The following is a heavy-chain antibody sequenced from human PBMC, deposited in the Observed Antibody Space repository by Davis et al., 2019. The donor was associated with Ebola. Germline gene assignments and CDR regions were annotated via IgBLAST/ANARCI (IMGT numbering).Heavy chain of an antibody. CDR2: ISGSTGYI. Sequence: GESLKISCATSGFIFRSSSMNWVRQVPGTGLELVSSISGSTGYIYYADSVKGRFTISRDNSKNTLYLQMNSLRAEDTAVYYCAKPLSAYNWGQGTLVTVSS. V-gene: IGHV3-21*04. CDR3: AKPLSAYN. D-gene: IGHD2-21*01. CDR1: GFIFRSSS. J-gene: IGHJ4*02.